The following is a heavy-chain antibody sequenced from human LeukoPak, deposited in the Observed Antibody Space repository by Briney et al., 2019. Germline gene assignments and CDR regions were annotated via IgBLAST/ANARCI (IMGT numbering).Heavy chain of an antibody. CDR1: GVTFSSYS. CDR2: ISSSISFI. Sequence: GGSLRLSCAASGVTFSSYSMSWVRQAPGKGLEWVSSISSSISFIYYADSVKGRFTIFRDNAKNSLYMQMNSLRAEDTAVYYCARETLEGYDAFDIWGQGTRVTVSS. CDR3: ARETLEGYDAFDI. V-gene: IGHV3-21*01. D-gene: IGHD3-3*01. J-gene: IGHJ3*02.